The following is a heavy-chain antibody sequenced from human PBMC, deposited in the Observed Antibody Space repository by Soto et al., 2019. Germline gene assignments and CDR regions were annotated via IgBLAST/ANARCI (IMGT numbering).Heavy chain of an antibody. CDR3: AGLWAAATFDY. J-gene: IGHJ4*02. CDR1: GASASDYY. CDR2: ISRTGST. D-gene: IGHD2-2*01. Sequence: SETLSLTCTVSGASASDYYWSWVRQPPGKGLEWIGYISRTGSTDYNPSLKSRVTISADASKKQFSLRLNSVTAMDTAICYCAGLWAAATFDYWGQGTLVTVSS. V-gene: IGHV4-59*02.